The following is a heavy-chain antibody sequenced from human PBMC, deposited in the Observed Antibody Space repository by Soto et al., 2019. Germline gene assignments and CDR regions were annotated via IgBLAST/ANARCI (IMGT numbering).Heavy chain of an antibody. CDR1: GFTFSDYW. CDR3: ARVAAAVTTCLDY. D-gene: IGHD4-17*01. V-gene: IGHV3-74*01. CDR2: INRDGTGT. Sequence: GGSLRLSCAVSGFTFSDYWMHWVRQRPGKGLLWVSRINRDGTGTGYADFVKGRITISRDNAKNTVYLQMINLRVEDSAVYYCARVAAAVTTCLDYWGQGTLVTVSS. J-gene: IGHJ4*02.